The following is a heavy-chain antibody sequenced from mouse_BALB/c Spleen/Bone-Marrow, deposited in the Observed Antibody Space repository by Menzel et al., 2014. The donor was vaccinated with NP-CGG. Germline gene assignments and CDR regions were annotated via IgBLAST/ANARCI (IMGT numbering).Heavy chain of an antibody. V-gene: IGHV14-4*02. CDR3: NGNYYAMDY. CDR1: GFNIKDYY. J-gene: IGHJ4*01. CDR2: IDPENGDT. Sequence: EVQRVESGAELVRSGASVKLSCAASGFNIKDYYMHWVKQRPEQGLERIGWIDPENGDTEYAPKFQGKATMTADTSSNTAYLQLSSLTSEDTAVYYCNGNYYAMDYWGQGTSVTVSS. D-gene: IGHD2-1*01.